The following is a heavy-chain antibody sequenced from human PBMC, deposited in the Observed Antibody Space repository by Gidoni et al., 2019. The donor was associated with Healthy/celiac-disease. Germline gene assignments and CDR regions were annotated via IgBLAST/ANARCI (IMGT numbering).Heavy chain of an antibody. CDR3: AREISTKFGVVGMDV. V-gene: IGHV3-33*01. Sequence: QVQLVESGGGVVQPGRSLRLSCAASGFTFSSYGMHWVRQAPGKGLEWVAVIWYDGSNKYYADSVKGRFTISRDNSKNTLYLQMNSLRAEDTAVYYCAREISTKFGVVGMDVWGQGTTVTVSS. CDR2: IWYDGSNK. CDR1: GFTFSSYG. J-gene: IGHJ6*02. D-gene: IGHD3-3*01.